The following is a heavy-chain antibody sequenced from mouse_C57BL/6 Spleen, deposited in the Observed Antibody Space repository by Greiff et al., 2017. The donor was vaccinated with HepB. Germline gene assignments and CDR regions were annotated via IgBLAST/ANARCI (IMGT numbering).Heavy chain of an antibody. V-gene: IGHV1-80*01. D-gene: IGHD1-1*01. Sequence: QVQLQQSGAELVKPGASVKISCKASGYAFSSYWMNWVKQRPGKGLEWIGQIYPGDGDTNYNGKFKGKATLTADKSSSTAYMQLSRLTSEDSAVYFCARSLRAKLRYWYFDVWGTGTTVTVSS. J-gene: IGHJ1*03. CDR1: GYAFSSYW. CDR2: IYPGDGDT. CDR3: ARSLRAKLRYWYFDV.